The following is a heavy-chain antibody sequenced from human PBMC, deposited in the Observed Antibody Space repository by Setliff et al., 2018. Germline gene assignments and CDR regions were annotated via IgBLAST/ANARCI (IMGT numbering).Heavy chain of an antibody. CDR3: ARAGYDSSGYYYEGGTY. J-gene: IGHJ4*02. Sequence: ASVKVSCKASGYTFSSYDINWVRQATGQGLEWMGWMNPNSGNTAYAQKFQGRVTVTRNSSISTAYMELSTLRSEDTAVYYCARAGYDSSGYYYEGGTYWGQGTLVTVSS. CDR2: MNPNSGNT. V-gene: IGHV1-8*01. CDR1: GYTFSSYD. D-gene: IGHD3-22*01.